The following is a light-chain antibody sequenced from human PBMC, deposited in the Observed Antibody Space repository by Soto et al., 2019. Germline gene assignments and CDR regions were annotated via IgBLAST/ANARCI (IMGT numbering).Light chain of an antibody. J-gene: IGKJ3*01. V-gene: IGKV1-27*01. Sequence: DTQMTQSPSSLSASVGDRVTITCRASQGIYNYLAWYQQKPGKVPKILIYAASSLVSGVPSRFSGSGSGTDFTLTISSLQPEDFATYYCQKCNSDPFTFGPGTKVDIK. CDR3: QKCNSDPFT. CDR1: QGIYNY. CDR2: AAS.